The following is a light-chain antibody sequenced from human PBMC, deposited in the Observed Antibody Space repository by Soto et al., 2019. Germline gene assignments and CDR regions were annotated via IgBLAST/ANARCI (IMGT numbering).Light chain of an antibody. Sequence: QSALTQPASVSGSPGQSITISCTGTSSYFGGYYYVSWYQHHPGKAPKLIIYQVTSRPSGVSNRFSASKSGNTASLTISSLHAEDEAIYYCFPYSSSSTFYIFGSGTKVPVL. CDR1: SSYFGGYYY. CDR3: FPYSSSSTFYI. V-gene: IGLV2-14*01. J-gene: IGLJ1*01. CDR2: QVT.